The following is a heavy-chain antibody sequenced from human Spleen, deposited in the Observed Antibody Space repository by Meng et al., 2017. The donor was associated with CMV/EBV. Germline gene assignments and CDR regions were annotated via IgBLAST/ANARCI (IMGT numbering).Heavy chain of an antibody. V-gene: IGHV3-30-3*01. CDR2: ISYDGSNK. CDR1: GFTFSSYA. D-gene: IGHD1-7*01. CDR3: ARDRYNWNYYWFDP. Sequence: ASGFTFSSYAMHWVRQAPGKGLEWVAVISYDGSNKYYADSVKGRFTISRDNSKNTLYLQINSLRAEDTAVYYCARDRYNWNYYWFDPWGQGTLVTVSS. J-gene: IGHJ5*02.